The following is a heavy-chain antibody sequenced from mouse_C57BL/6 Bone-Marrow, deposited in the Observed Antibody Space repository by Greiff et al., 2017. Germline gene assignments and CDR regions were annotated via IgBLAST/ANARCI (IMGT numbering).Heavy chain of an antibody. CDR2: ISNGGGST. CDR1: GFTFSDYY. J-gene: IGHJ1*03. D-gene: IGHD2-5*01. V-gene: IGHV5-12*01. Sequence: EVMLVESGRGLVQPGGSLKLSCAASGFTFSDYYMYWVRQTPEKRLEWVAYISNGGGSTYYPDTVKGRFTISRDNAKNTLYLQMSRLKSEDTAMYYCASHYYSNYDGYFDVWGTGTTVTVSS. CDR3: ASHYYSNYDGYFDV.